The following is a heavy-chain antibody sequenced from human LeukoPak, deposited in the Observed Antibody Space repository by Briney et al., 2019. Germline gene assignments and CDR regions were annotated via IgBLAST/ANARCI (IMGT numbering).Heavy chain of an antibody. CDR3: TRDRPAGDFWSGPYYFDY. D-gene: IGHD3-3*01. Sequence: QPGRSLRLSCTASGFTFGDYAMSWVRQAPGRGLEWVGFIRSKAYGGTTEYAASVKGRFTISRDDSKSIAYLQMNSLKTEDTAVYYCTRDRPAGDFWSGPYYFDYWGQGTLVTVSS. J-gene: IGHJ4*02. CDR1: GFTFGDYA. CDR2: IRSKAYGGTT. V-gene: IGHV3-49*04.